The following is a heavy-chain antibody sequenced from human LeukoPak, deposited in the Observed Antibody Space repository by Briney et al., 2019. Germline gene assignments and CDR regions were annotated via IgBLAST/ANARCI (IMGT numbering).Heavy chain of an antibody. J-gene: IGHJ4*02. Sequence: GGSLRLSCAASGFTFSSYAMSWVRQAPGKGLEWVSAISGSGGSTYYADSVKGRFTISRDNSKNTLYLRMNSLRAEDTAVYYCAKDQGSGITYFDYWGQGTLVTVSS. CDR1: GFTFSSYA. CDR2: ISGSGGST. D-gene: IGHD3-10*01. V-gene: IGHV3-23*01. CDR3: AKDQGSGITYFDY.